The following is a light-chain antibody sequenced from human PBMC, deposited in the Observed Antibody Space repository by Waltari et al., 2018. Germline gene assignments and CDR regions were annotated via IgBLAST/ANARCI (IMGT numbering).Light chain of an antibody. CDR2: LYNDGSH. CDR3: QTWGTDIMV. Sequence: QLVLTQSPSASASPGASVKLTCTLTSGHSATAIAWHQTQPERGLRYLMILYNDGSHTRGDGIPDRFSGSSSGAERYLTISSLQSEDEGDYFCQTWGTDIMVFGGGTKLTLL. V-gene: IGLV4-69*01. CDR1: SGHSATA. J-gene: IGLJ3*02.